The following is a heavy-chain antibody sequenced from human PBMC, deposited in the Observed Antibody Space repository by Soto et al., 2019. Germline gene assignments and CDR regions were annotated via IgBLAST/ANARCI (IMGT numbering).Heavy chain of an antibody. J-gene: IGHJ4*02. D-gene: IGHD1-20*01. V-gene: IGHV4-59*01. CDR3: ARGGYNWNDVTDY. CDR1: GGSISNYY. CDR2: IYYRGST. Sequence: QVQLQESGPGLVKPSETLSLTCIVSGGSISNYYWSWFRQPPGKGLEWIGYIYYRGSTNYNPSLKSRVTISVDTSKNQFSLKLSSVTAADTAVYYCARGGYNWNDVTDYWGQGTLVTVSS.